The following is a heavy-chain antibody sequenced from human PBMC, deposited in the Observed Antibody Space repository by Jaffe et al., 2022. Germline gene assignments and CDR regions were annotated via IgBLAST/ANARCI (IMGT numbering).Heavy chain of an antibody. CDR2: IRSKANSYAT. Sequence: EVQLVESGGGLVQPGGSLKLSCAATGFTFSGSAMHWVRQASGKGLEWVGRIRSKANSYATTYAASVKGRFTISRDDSKNTAYLQMNSLKTEDTAVYYCTRHPDYGDSNPYWGQGTLVTVSS. J-gene: IGHJ4*02. V-gene: IGHV3-73*02. D-gene: IGHD4-17*01. CDR1: GFTFSGSA. CDR3: TRHPDYGDSNPY.